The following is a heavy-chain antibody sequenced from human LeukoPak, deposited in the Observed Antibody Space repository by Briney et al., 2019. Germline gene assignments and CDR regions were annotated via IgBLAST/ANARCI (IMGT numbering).Heavy chain of an antibody. Sequence: WETLSLTCAVYGGSFSGYYWSWIRQPPGKGLEWSGQINHSGSTNYNPSLKSRVTISVDTSKNQFSLKLRSVTAADTAVYYCARGSTVTTFNFHGYFEYWGQGTLVTVSS. V-gene: IGHV4-34*01. CDR1: GGSFSGYY. CDR2: INHSGST. CDR3: ARGSTVTTFNFHGYFEY. J-gene: IGHJ4*02. D-gene: IGHD4-11*01.